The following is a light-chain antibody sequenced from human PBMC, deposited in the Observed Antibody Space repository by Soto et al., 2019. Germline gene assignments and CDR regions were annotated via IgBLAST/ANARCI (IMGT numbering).Light chain of an antibody. V-gene: IGKV3-20*01. CDR3: QQYGSSPPFT. CDR1: QSVSSSY. J-gene: IGKJ3*01. CDR2: GAS. Sequence: IVLTQSPDTLSLTPGERATLSCRASQSVSSSYLAWYQQKPGQATRLLIYGASSRATGIPARFSGSGSGTDFTLTISRLEPEDSAVYYCQQYGSSPPFTFGPGTRVDIK.